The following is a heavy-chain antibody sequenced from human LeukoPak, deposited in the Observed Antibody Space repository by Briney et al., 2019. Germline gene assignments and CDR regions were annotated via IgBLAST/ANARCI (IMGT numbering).Heavy chain of an antibody. Sequence: PSETLSLTCTVSGYSISSGYYWGWVRQPPGKGLEWIGSIYHSGSTYYNPSLKSRVTISVDTSKNQFSLKLSSVTAADTAMYYCAREWVAAAGTGWFDPWGQGTLVTVSS. CDR1: GYSISSGYY. CDR2: IYHSGST. V-gene: IGHV4-38-2*02. J-gene: IGHJ5*02. CDR3: AREWVAAAGTGWFDP. D-gene: IGHD6-13*01.